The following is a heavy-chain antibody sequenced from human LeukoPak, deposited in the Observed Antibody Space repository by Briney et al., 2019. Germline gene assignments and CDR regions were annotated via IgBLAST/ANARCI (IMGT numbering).Heavy chain of an antibody. J-gene: IGHJ4*02. D-gene: IGHD6-19*01. CDR1: GFTFSSYS. CDR2: IRYDGSNK. V-gene: IGHV3-30*02. CDR3: ATSLLAVENIYFDY. Sequence: GGSLRLSCAASGFTFSSYSMNWVRQAPGKGLEWVAFIRYDGSNKYYADSVKGRFTISRDNSKNTLYLQMNSLRAEDTAVFYCATSLLAVENIYFDYWGQGTLVTVSS.